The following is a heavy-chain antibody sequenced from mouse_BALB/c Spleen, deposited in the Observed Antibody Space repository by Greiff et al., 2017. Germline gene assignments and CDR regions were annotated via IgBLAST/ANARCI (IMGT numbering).Heavy chain of an antibody. V-gene: IGHV1-14*01. CDR1: GYTFTSYV. CDR3: ARGNYRYDGNYYAMDY. J-gene: IGHJ4*01. CDR2: INPYNDGT. Sequence: EVQLQQSGPELVKPGASVKMSCKASGYTFTSYVMHWVKQKPGQGLEWIGYINPYNDGTKYNEKFKGKATLTSDKSSSTAYMELSSLTSEDSAVYYCARGNYRYDGNYYAMDYWGQGTSVTVSS. D-gene: IGHD2-14*01.